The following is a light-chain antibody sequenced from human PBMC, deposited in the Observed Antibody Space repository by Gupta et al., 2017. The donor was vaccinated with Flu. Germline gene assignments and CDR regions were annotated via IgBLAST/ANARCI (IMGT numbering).Light chain of an antibody. V-gene: IGLV6-57*01. CDR3: QSYDGANWV. Sequence: FVLTQPHSASESPGKTVTISCTRSSGGVAIAFVQWPQQRPGSSPTTVIYQGDQRPSGVPARFSGSIDTSSNSASLVISGLMTEDEADYYCQSYDGANWVFGGGTKLTVL. CDR2: QGD. CDR1: SGGVAIAF. J-gene: IGLJ3*02.